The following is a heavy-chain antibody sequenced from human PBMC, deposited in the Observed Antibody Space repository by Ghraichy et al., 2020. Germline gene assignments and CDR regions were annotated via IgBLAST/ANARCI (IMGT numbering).Heavy chain of an antibody. CDR2: IKQDGSEK. CDR3: ASIAGYGAYTRLPHPDY. V-gene: IGHV3-7*03. CDR1: GFIFSSYW. Sequence: GGSLRLSCAASGFIFSSYWMTWVRQAPGKGLEWVANIKQDGSEKYYVDSVKGRFTISRDNADNSLYLQMNSLTAEDTALYYCASIAGYGAYTRLPHPDYWGQGTLVTVSS. J-gene: IGHJ4*02. D-gene: IGHD4-17*01.